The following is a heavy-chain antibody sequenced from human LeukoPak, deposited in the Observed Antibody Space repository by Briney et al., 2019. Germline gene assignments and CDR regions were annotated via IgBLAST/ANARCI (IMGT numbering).Heavy chain of an antibody. J-gene: IGHJ4*02. CDR2: ISSSGSTI. V-gene: IGHV3-11*01. Sequence: GGSLRLSCAASGFTFSDYYMSWIRQAPGKGLEWVSYISSSGSTIYYADSVKGRFTISRDNAKNSLYLQMNSLRAEDTAVYYCAKEDGSGSLAFDYWGQGTLVTVSS. D-gene: IGHD3-10*01. CDR1: GFTFSDYY. CDR3: AKEDGSGSLAFDY.